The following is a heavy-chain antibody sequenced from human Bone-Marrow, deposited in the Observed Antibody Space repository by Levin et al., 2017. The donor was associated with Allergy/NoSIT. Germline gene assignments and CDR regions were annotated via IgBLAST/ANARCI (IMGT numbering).Heavy chain of an antibody. Sequence: GGSLRLSCAASGFTFDDYAMHWVRQAPGKGLEWVSGISWNSGSIGYADSVKGRFTISRDNAKNSLYLQMNSLRAEDTALYYCAKDISSGSYPAPSGYFDYWGQGTLVTVSS. CDR3: AKDISSGSYPAPSGYFDY. J-gene: IGHJ4*02. D-gene: IGHD3-10*01. CDR2: ISWNSGSI. CDR1: GFTFDDYA. V-gene: IGHV3-9*01.